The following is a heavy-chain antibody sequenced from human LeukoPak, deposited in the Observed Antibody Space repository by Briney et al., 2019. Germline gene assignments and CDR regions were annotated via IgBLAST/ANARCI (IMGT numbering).Heavy chain of an antibody. Sequence: VGSLRLSCAASGFTFDDYTMHWDRQAPGKGLEWVSLISWDGGSTYYADSVKGRFTISRDNSKNSLYLQMNSLRSEDTALYYCAKGPLVVPAAARAEYFQHWGQCTLVTVSS. CDR2: ISWDGGST. CDR1: GFTFDDYT. D-gene: IGHD2-2*01. V-gene: IGHV3-43*01. J-gene: IGHJ1*01. CDR3: AKGPLVVPAAARAEYFQH.